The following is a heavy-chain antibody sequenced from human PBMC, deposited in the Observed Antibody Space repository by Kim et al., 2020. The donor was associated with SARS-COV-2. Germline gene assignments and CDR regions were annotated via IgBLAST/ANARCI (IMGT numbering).Heavy chain of an antibody. CDR1: GGSISSGGYY. CDR3: ARGWGGYYYYYGMDV. Sequence: SETLSLTCTVSGGSISSGGYYWSWIRQHPGKGLEWIGYIYYSGSTYYNPSLKSRVTISVDTSKNQFSLKLSSVTAADTAVYYCARGWGGYYYYYGMDVWGQGTTVTVSS. J-gene: IGHJ6*02. D-gene: IGHD3-16*01. V-gene: IGHV4-31*03. CDR2: IYYSGST.